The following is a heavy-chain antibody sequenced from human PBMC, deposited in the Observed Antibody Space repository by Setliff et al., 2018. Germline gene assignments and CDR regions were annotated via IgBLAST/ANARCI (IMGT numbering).Heavy chain of an antibody. Sequence: SETLSLTCTVSGGSISSGGYYWSWIRQHPGKGLEWIGYIYYSGSTYYNPSLKSRVTISVDTSKNQFSLKLSSVTAADTAVYYCARDPLPTTVRHAFDIWGQGTMVTVSS. CDR3: ARDPLPTTVRHAFDI. CDR1: GGSISSGGYY. V-gene: IGHV4-31*03. J-gene: IGHJ3*02. CDR2: IYYSGST. D-gene: IGHD4-4*01.